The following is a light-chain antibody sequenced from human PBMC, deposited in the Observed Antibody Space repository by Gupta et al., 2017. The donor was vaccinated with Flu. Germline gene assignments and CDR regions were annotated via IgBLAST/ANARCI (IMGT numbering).Light chain of an antibody. V-gene: IGKV2-28*01. CDR2: WAS. CDR1: QSLLHSNGYNY. J-gene: IGKJ3*01. Sequence: IVMTQSPLSLPVTPGEPASISCRSSQSLLHSNGYNYLDWYLQKPGQSPQLLIYWASKRAYGVTDRFSGRGAGTDFTLKSSRVEAEDVGVYYCMQNLQTEGFGHGTKVDIK. CDR3: MQNLQTEG.